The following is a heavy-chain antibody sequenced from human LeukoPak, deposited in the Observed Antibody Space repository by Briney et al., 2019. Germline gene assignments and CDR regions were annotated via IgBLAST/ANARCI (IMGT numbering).Heavy chain of an antibody. V-gene: IGHV4-4*02. J-gene: IGHJ4*02. CDR1: GGSISSSNW. CDR2: IYHSGST. D-gene: IGHD3-3*01. Sequence: SGTLSLTCAVSGGSISSSNWWSWVRQPPGKGLEWIGEIYHSGSTYYNPSLKSRVTILVDRSKNQFSLKLSSVTAADTAVYYCARAGDFWSGPYFDYWGQGTLVTVSS. CDR3: ARAGDFWSGPYFDY.